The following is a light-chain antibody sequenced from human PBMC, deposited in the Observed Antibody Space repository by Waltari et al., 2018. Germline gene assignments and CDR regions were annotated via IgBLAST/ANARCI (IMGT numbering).Light chain of an antibody. CDR1: KSVSNN. CDR2: AAS. CDR3: QQHIDWPRT. Sequence: EVVMTQSPATLSLSPGERATLSCRASKSVSNNLAWYQQKPGKAPRLLIDAASTRATGIPARFSGSGSGTEFSLTISSLQSEDFAVYYCQQHIDWPRTFGQGTKVEV. J-gene: IGKJ1*01. V-gene: IGKV3-15*01.